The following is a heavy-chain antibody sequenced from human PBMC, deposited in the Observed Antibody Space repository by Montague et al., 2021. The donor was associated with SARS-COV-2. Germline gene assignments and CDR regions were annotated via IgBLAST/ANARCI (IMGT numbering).Heavy chain of an antibody. CDR2: LYYSGST. V-gene: IGHV4-39*01. CDR3: ARFPTSYYYGSNAAPATPGAFDI. D-gene: IGHD3-22*01. CDR1: GGSISSSSYY. J-gene: IGHJ3*02. Sequence: SETLSLTCTVSGGSISSSSYYWGWLRQPPGKGLEWIGSLYYSGSTNYTPTLKSRVTIYVDASKNQFSLKLSSVTAADTAVYYCARFPTSYYYGSNAAPATPGAFDIWGQGTMVTVSS.